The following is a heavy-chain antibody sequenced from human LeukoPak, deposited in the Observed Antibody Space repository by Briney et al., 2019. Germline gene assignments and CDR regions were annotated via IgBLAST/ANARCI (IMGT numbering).Heavy chain of an antibody. CDR1: GYTFTSYD. V-gene: IGHV1-8*01. J-gene: IGHJ2*01. Sequence: ASVKVSCKASGYTFTSYDINWVRQATGQGLEWMGWMNPNSGNTGYAQKFQGRVTMTRNTSISTAYMELSSLRSEDTAVYYCARGPPFYYYDSSGYFHYWYFDLWGRGTLVTVSS. D-gene: IGHD3-22*01. CDR3: ARGPPFYYYDSSGYFHYWYFDL. CDR2: MNPNSGNT.